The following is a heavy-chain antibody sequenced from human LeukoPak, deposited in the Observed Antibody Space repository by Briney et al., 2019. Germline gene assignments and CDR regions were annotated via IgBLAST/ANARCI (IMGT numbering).Heavy chain of an antibody. V-gene: IGHV4-59*11. CDR1: GASISSHY. CDR2: IYYSGST. D-gene: IGHD3-9*01. CDR3: ARGNYDILTGYYDY. J-gene: IGHJ4*02. Sequence: SETLSLTCAVSGASISSHYWSWIRQPPGKGLEWIGYIYYSGSTNYNPSLKSRVAISVDTSKNQFSLKLSSVTAADTAVYYCARGNYDILTGYYDYWGQGTLVTVSS.